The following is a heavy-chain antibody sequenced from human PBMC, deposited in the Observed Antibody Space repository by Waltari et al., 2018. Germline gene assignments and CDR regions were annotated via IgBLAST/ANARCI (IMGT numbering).Heavy chain of an antibody. J-gene: IGHJ4*02. CDR1: GGSFSGYY. CDR3: ARGRTAAAGLPFDY. CDR2: INHSGST. D-gene: IGHD6-13*01. V-gene: IGHV4-34*01. Sequence: QVQLQQWGAGLLKPSETLSLTCAVYGGSFSGYYWSWIRQPPGKGLEWIGEINHSGSTNYNPSLKSRVPISVDTSKNQFSLKLSSVTAADTAVYYCARGRTAAAGLPFDYWGQGTLVTVSS.